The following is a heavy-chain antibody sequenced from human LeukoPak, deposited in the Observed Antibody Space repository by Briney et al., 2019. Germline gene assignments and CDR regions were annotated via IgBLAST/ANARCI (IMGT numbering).Heavy chain of an antibody. D-gene: IGHD3-9*01. CDR1: GGSISSSRYY. CDR2: IYYSGST. Sequence: PSETLSLTCTVSGGSISSSRYYWGWIRQPPGKGLEWIGSIYYSGSTYYNPFLKSRVTISVDTSKNQFSLKLSSVTAADTAVYYCARHASEDYDILTGYSFDYWGQGTLVTVSS. CDR3: ARHASEDYDILTGYSFDY. V-gene: IGHV4-39*01. J-gene: IGHJ4*02.